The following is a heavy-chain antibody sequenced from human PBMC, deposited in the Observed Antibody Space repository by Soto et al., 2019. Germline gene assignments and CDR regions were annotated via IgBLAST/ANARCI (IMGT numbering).Heavy chain of an antibody. CDR1: GFTFSSYA. CDR2: ISGSGGST. D-gene: IGHD3-3*01. Sequence: EVQLLESGGGLVQPGGSLRLSCAASGFTFSSYAMSWVRQAPGKGLEWVSAISGSGGSTYYADSVKGRFTISRDNSNNTLDLQMSSLRAEDTAVYYCAKAPTYGVWGGYMDVWGQGTTVNVSS. J-gene: IGHJ6*03. CDR3: AKAPTYGVWGGYMDV. V-gene: IGHV3-23*01.